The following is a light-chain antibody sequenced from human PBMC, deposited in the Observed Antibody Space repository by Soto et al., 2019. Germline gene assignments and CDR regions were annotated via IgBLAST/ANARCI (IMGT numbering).Light chain of an antibody. Sequence: QSVLTQPHSASGTPGQRVTTSCSGSSSNIGANSVQWFQQLPGTAPKVLIYSSNHRPSGVPERFSGSKSGTSASLAISELQSDDEADYYCAAWDDSLNGHVFGTGTKVTVL. V-gene: IGLV1-44*01. CDR1: SSNIGANS. CDR3: AAWDDSLNGHV. J-gene: IGLJ1*01. CDR2: SSN.